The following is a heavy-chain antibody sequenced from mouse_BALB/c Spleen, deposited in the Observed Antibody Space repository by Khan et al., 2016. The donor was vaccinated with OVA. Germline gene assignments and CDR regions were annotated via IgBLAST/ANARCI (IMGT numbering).Heavy chain of an antibody. CDR2: IYPGSGKT. CDR1: GYTFTDYY. V-gene: IGHV1-77*01. CDR3: ARSYDDIYAMDY. Sequence: QVRLQQSGAELARPGASVKLSCKASGYTFTDYYINWVKQRTGQGLEWIGEIYPGSGKTNYNEKFKGKATLTADKSSSTAYMQLSSLTFEDSAVYVCARSYDDIYAMDYWGQGTSVTVSS. J-gene: IGHJ4*01. D-gene: IGHD2-12*01.